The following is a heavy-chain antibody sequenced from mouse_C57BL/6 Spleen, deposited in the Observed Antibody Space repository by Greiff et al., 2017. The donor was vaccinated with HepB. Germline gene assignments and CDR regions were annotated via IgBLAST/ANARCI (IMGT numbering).Heavy chain of an antibody. D-gene: IGHD2-4*01. CDR1: GYAFTDYL. CDR3: ARGGDYDGTGYAMDY. J-gene: IGHJ4*01. Sequence: VQLQQSGAELVRPGTSVKVSSKASGYAFTDYLIEWVKQRPGQGLEWIGVINPGSGGTNYNEKFKGKATLTADKSSSTAYMQLSSLTSEDSAVYFCARGGDYDGTGYAMDYWGQGTSVTVSS. V-gene: IGHV1-54*01. CDR2: INPGSGGT.